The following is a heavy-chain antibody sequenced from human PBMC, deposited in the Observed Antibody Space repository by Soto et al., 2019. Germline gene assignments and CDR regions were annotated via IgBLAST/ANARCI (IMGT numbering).Heavy chain of an antibody. V-gene: IGHV3-30*18. CDR1: GFTFSSYG. CDR2: ISYDGSNK. J-gene: IGHJ3*02. CDR3: AKDLPYYDSSNRGASGGAFDI. Sequence: GGSLRLSCAASGFTFSSYGMHWVRQAPGKGLEWVAVISYDGSNKYYADSVKGRFTISRDNSKNTLYLQMNSLRAEDTAVYYCAKDLPYYDSSNRGASGGAFDIWGQGTMVTV. D-gene: IGHD3-22*01.